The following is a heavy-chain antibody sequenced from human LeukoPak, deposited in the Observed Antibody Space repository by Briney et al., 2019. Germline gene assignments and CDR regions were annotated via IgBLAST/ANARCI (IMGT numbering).Heavy chain of an antibody. CDR2: IYYSGRT. CDR3: ARDRPPDY. J-gene: IGHJ4*02. V-gene: IGHV4-59*01. D-gene: IGHD6-6*01. Sequence: HPSETLSLTCTVSGGSISSYYWSWIRQPPGKGLEWIGYIYYSGRTNYNPSLKSRVTISVDTSKNQFSLKLSSVTAADTAMYYCARDRPPDYWGQGTLVTVSS. CDR1: GGSISSYY.